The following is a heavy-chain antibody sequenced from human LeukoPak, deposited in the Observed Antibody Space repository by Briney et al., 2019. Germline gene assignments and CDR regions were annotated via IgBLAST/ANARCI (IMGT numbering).Heavy chain of an antibody. CDR3: ARGGYYYDSSGSIDAFDI. CDR1: GFTFSSYE. J-gene: IGHJ3*02. CDR2: ISSSGSTI. Sequence: PGGSPRLSCAASGFTFSSYEMNWVRQAPGKGLEWVSYISSSGSTIYYADSVKGRFTISRDNAKDSLYLQMNSLRAEDTAVYYCARGGYYYDSSGSIDAFDIWGQGTMVTVSS. V-gene: IGHV3-48*03. D-gene: IGHD3-22*01.